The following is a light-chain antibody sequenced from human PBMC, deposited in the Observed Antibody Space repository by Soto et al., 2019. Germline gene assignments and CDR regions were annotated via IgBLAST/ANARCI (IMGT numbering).Light chain of an antibody. CDR2: DAS. CDR1: QSVSHN. J-gene: IGKJ1*01. CDR3: QQYNNWPPWT. V-gene: IGKV3-15*01. Sequence: DIVMTQSPATLSVPPGERVTLSCRASQSVSHNLAWYQQKPGQAPRLLIYDASTRATGIPARFSGSGSGREFTLTISSLQSEDFALYYCQQYNNWPPWTFGQGTKVEVK.